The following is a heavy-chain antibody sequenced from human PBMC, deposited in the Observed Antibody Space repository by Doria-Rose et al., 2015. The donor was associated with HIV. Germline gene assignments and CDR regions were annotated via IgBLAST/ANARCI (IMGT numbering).Heavy chain of an antibody. V-gene: IGHV4-59*01. D-gene: IGHD1-26*01. Sequence: SINHYYWSWIRQPPGKGLEYIGDIFYTGSTNYSPSLKSRVSISIDTSKNKFSLRLSSVTAADTAVYYCARVLSGTYDYWGQGTLVTVSS. J-gene: IGHJ4*02. CDR2: IFYTGST. CDR3: ARVLSGTYDY. CDR1: SINHYY.